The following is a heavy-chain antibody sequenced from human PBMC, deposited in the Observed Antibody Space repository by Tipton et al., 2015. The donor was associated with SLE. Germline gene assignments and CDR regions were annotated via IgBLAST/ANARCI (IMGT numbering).Heavy chain of an antibody. D-gene: IGHD1-7*01. CDR3: ARSGSTLAHALDI. J-gene: IGHJ3*02. Sequence: LRLSCAASGFTFSSYSMNWVRQAPGKGLEWIGNIEYSGSEYSGSAKYNLSLKSRVTISLDTSKNQFSLQLNSVTPEDTAVYYCARSGSTLAHALDIWGQGTQVTVSS. V-gene: IGHV4-59*12. CDR2: IEYSGSEYSGSA. CDR1: GFTFSSYS.